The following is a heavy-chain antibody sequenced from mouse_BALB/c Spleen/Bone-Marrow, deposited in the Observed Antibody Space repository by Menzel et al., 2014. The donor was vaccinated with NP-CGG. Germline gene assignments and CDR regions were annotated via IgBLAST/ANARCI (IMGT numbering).Heavy chain of an antibody. D-gene: IGHD2-14*01. CDR3: AYYRYDVNY. CDR2: IAPGGGST. CDR1: GYTFTSYW. J-gene: IGHJ2*01. Sequence: DLVKPGASVKLSCKASGYTFTSYWINWIKQRPGQGLEWIGRIAPGGGSTYYNEMFKSKAILTVDTSSSTAYIQLSSLSSEDSAVYFCAYYRYDVNYWGQGTTLTVSS. V-gene: IGHV1S41*01.